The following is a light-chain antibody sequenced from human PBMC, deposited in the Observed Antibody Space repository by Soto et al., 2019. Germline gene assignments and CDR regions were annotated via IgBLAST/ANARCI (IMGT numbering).Light chain of an antibody. Sequence: QSALTQPASVSGSPGQSITISCTGTSSDVAVYNYVSWFQQHPGKAPKLIIFGVNNRPSGVSDRFSGSKSGNTASLTISGLQPEDEADYYRTSFTTTNTWVFGGGTKLTVL. V-gene: IGLV2-14*01. CDR1: SSDVAVYNY. CDR3: TSFTTTNTWV. CDR2: GVN. J-gene: IGLJ3*02.